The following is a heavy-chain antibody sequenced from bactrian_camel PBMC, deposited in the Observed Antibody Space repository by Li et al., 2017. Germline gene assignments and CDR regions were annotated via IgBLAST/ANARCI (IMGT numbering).Heavy chain of an antibody. CDR1: GFTFSTYA. CDR3: AMNFGY. CDR2: INGANGRT. Sequence: VQLVESGGGSVQAGGSLRLSCAASGFTFSTYAMSWVRRAPGKGLEWVSGINGANGRTYYAPSVRGRLTISRDNARNTVTLQMYDLKTEDAGVYYVAMNFGYWGHGTQVTVS. D-gene: IGHD3*01. V-gene: IGHV3S40*01. J-gene: IGHJ6*01.